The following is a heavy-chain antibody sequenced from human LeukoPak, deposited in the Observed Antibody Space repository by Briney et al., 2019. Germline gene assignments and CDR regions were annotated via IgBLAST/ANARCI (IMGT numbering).Heavy chain of an antibody. CDR3: ARSYSGYDLFDY. D-gene: IGHD5-12*01. Sequence: PGGSLRLSCAASGFTVSSNYISWVRQAPAHGLARVSVIYSGGGTYYADSVKGRFTISRDNSKNTLYLQMNSLRAEDTAVYYCARSYSGYDLFDYWGQGTLVTVSS. V-gene: IGHV3-53*01. J-gene: IGHJ4*02. CDR2: IYSGGGT. CDR1: GFTVSSNY.